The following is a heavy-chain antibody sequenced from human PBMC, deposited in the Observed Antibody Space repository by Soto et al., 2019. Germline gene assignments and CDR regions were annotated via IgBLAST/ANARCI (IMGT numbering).Heavy chain of an antibody. J-gene: IGHJ4*02. D-gene: IGHD5-18*01. CDR3: AKDITYSYGPFDY. V-gene: IGHV3-23*01. Sequence: GGSLRLSCAASGFTFSSYAMSWVRQAPGKGLEWVSAISGSGGSTYYADSVKGRFTISRDDSKNTLYLQMNSLRAEDTAVYYCAKDITYSYGPFDYWGQGTLVTVSS. CDR1: GFTFSSYA. CDR2: ISGSGGST.